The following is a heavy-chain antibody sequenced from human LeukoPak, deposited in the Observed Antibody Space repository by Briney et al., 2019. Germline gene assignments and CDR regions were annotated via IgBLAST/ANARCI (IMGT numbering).Heavy chain of an antibody. CDR2: IRYDGSNK. J-gene: IGHJ5*02. CDR3: AKEAVYCSSTSCYPNWFDP. Sequence: GGSLRLSCAASGFTFSSYGMHWVRQAPGKGLEWVAFIRYDGSNKYYADSVKGRFTISRDNSKNTLYLQMNSLRAEDTAVYYCAKEAVYCSSTSCYPNWFDPWGRGTLVTVSS. D-gene: IGHD2-2*01. V-gene: IGHV3-30*02. CDR1: GFTFSSYG.